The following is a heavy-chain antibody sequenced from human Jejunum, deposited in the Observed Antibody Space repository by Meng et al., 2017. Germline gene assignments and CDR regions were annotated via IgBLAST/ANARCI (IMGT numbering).Heavy chain of an antibody. CDR1: GDSISSGEYF. Sequence: QASLRGLGPGSVEPSQTTSPTSTVSGDSISSGEYFWSCIRQPPGKGLEWIGYMDYRGSTFYNPSLKSRVTISVDTSKNQFSLKLSSVTAADTAVYFCARGELLWDYWGQGTLVTVSS. V-gene: IGHV4-30-4*01. J-gene: IGHJ4*02. CDR2: MDYRGST. D-gene: IGHD2-2*01. CDR3: ARGELLWDY.